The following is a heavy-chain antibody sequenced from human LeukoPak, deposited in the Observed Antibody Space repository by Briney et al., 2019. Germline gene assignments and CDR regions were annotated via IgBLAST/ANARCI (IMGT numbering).Heavy chain of an antibody. D-gene: IGHD6-19*01. CDR2: INSGASVT. Sequence: GGSLRLSCAASGFTFSNYWMHWVRQTPGKRLVWVSRINSGASVTTYADSVKGRFTISRDNAKNTLYLQMNSLRAEDTAGYYCARVTAVAGTSVGVDAWGQGILVTVS. CDR3: ARVTAVAGTSVGVDA. V-gene: IGHV3-74*01. CDR1: GFTFSNYW. J-gene: IGHJ4*02.